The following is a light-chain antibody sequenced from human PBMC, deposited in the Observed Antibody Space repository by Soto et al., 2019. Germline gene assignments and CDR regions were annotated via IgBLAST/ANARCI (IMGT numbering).Light chain of an antibody. Sequence: DIQMTQSPSTLSASVGDRVTITCRASQSISSYLAWYQQKPGKAPKLLIYKASSLESGVPSRFSGSGSGTEFTLTISSLQPDDFATYYCQQYDSSSRTFGQGTKVEIK. J-gene: IGKJ1*01. CDR3: QQYDSSSRT. V-gene: IGKV1-5*03. CDR1: QSISSY. CDR2: KAS.